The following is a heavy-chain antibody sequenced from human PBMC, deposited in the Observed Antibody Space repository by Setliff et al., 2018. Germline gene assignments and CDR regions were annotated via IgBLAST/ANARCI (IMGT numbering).Heavy chain of an antibody. Sequence: ASVKVSCKASGYTFTSYAMHWVRQAPGQRLEWMGWINAGNGNTKYSQKFQGRVTITRDTSASTAYMELSSLRSEDTAVYYCARLEQFLEWPWFDPWGQGTLVTV. CDR1: GYTFTSYA. CDR3: ARLEQFLEWPWFDP. V-gene: IGHV1-3*01. J-gene: IGHJ5*02. D-gene: IGHD3-3*01. CDR2: INAGNGNT.